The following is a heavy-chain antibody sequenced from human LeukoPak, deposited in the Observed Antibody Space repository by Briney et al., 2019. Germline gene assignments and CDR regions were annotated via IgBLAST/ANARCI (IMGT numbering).Heavy chain of an antibody. Sequence: PSETLSLTCAVYGGSFSGYYWSWIRQPPGKGLEWIGEINHSGSTNYNPSLKSRVTISVDTSKNQFSLKLSSVTAADTAVYYCARAKPSYGDYFDYWGQGTLVTVSS. D-gene: IGHD4-17*01. CDR1: GGSFSGYY. CDR2: INHSGST. V-gene: IGHV4-34*01. CDR3: ARAKPSYGDYFDY. J-gene: IGHJ4*02.